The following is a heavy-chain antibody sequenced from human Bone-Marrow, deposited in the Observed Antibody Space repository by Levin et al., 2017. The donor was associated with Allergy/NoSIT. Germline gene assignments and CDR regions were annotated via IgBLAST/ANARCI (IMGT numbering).Heavy chain of an antibody. CDR1: GYTFTNYA. CDR3: ARGGGRYSWDYLGF. V-gene: IGHV1-18*01. Sequence: GESLKISCKASGYTFTNYALIWVRQAPGQGLEWMGWNSAYNGNTNYAQDFKGRVTMTTDTSTSTAYMELRGLRSGDTAVYYCARGGGRYSWDYLGFWGQGTLVTVST. J-gene: IGHJ4*02. CDR2: NSAYNGNT. D-gene: IGHD6-19*01.